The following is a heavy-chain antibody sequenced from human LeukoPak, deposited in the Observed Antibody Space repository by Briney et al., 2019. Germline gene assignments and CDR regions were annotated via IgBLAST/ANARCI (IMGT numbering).Heavy chain of an antibody. CDR1: GFTFSRYS. CDR3: ANGEDIDV. J-gene: IGHJ6*04. Sequence: PGGSLRLSCAVSGFTFSRYSMNWVRRAPGKGLQWVSSISSGSSYVYYSDSVKGRFTISRDNAKNSLYLQMNSLRAGDTALYYCANGEDIDVWGKGTTVTVSS. CDR2: ISSGSSYV. V-gene: IGHV3-21*04.